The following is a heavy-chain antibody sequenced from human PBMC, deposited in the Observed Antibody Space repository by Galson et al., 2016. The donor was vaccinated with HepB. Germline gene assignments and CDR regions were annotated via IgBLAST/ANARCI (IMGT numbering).Heavy chain of an antibody. CDR3: TKRCMTNTCHNADDF. V-gene: IGHV3-64D*06. CDR2: ISSNGGST. CDR1: GFTFSSYA. J-gene: IGHJ4*02. D-gene: IGHD2-8*01. Sequence: SLRLSCAASGFTFSSYAMHWVRQAPGKGLEYVSAISSNGGSTFYGDSVKGRFTISRDDSKSTLYLRMDSLRVEDTATYHCTKRCMTNTCHNADDFWGQGTLVTVSS.